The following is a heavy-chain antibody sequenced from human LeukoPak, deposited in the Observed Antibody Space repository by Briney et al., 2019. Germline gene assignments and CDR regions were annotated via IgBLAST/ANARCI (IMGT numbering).Heavy chain of an antibody. J-gene: IGHJ5*02. D-gene: IGHD3-10*01. Sequence: ASVKVSCKASGYTFTSYAMHWVRQAPGQRLEWMGWINAGNGNTKYSQKFQGRVTITRDTSASTAYMELSSLRSEDTAVYYCARDKSVRGVSNWSDPWGQGTLVTVSS. CDR2: INAGNGNT. CDR1: GYTFTSYA. CDR3: ARDKSVRGVSNWSDP. V-gene: IGHV1-3*01.